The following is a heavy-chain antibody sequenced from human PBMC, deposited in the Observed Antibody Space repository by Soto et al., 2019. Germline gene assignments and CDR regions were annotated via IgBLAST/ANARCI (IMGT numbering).Heavy chain of an antibody. CDR3: ARGWGRIFDY. CDR1: GGSFSGYY. Sequence: QVQLQQWGAGLLKPSETLSLTCAVYGGSFSGYYWSWIRQPPGKGLEWIGEINHSGSTNYNPSLXRXVXIXXDTSKNQFPRKLSSVTAADTAVYYCARGWGRIFDYWGQGTLVTVSS. J-gene: IGHJ4*02. V-gene: IGHV4-34*01. CDR2: INHSGST. D-gene: IGHD7-27*01.